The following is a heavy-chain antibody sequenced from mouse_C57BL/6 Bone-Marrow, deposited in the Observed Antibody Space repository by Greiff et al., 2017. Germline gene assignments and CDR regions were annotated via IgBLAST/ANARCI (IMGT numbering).Heavy chain of an antibody. CDR3: ARDGNWVLFDY. Sequence: QVQLQQSGAELVMPGASVKLSCKASGYTFTSYWMHWVKQRPGQGLEWIGEIDPSDSYTNYNQKFKGKSTLTVDKSSSTAYMQLSSLTSQDSSVYYCARDGNWVLFDYWGQGTTLTVSS. D-gene: IGHD4-1*01. V-gene: IGHV1-69*01. J-gene: IGHJ2*01. CDR2: IDPSDSYT. CDR1: GYTFTSYW.